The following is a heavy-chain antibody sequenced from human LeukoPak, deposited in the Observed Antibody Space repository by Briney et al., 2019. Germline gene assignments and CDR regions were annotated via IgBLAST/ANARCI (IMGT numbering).Heavy chain of an antibody. CDR2: IYTSGST. Sequence: SETLSLTCTVSGGSISSYYWSWIRQPAGKGLEWIGRIYTSGSTNYNPSLKSRVTMSVDTSKNQFSLKLSSVAAADTAVYSCARDRAYYDFWSGYGGVWSDLWGQGTLVTVSS. J-gene: IGHJ5*02. V-gene: IGHV4-4*07. CDR1: GGSISSYY. D-gene: IGHD3-3*01. CDR3: ARDRAYYDFWSGYGGVWSDL.